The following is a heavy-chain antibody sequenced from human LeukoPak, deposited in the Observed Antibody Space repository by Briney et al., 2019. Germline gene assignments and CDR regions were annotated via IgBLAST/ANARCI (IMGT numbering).Heavy chain of an antibody. V-gene: IGHV3-30*04. D-gene: IGHD3-3*01. CDR3: ARRGFGVAFDI. Sequence: GGSLRLSCAASGFTFSSYAMHWVRQAPGKGLEWVAVISYDGSNKYYADSVKGRFTISRDSSKNTLYLQMNSLRAEDTAVYYCARRGFGVAFDIWGQGTMVTVSS. CDR2: ISYDGSNK. J-gene: IGHJ3*02. CDR1: GFTFSSYA.